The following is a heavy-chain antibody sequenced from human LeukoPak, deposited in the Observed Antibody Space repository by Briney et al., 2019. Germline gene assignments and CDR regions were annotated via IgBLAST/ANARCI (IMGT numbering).Heavy chain of an antibody. CDR1: GFTFSSYG. D-gene: IGHD1-26*01. CDR3: ARIGGSYYSPLDY. CDR2: IWYDGSNK. Sequence: GGSLRLSCAASGFTFSSYGMHWVHQAPGKGLEWVAVIWYDGSNKYYADSVKGRFTISRDNSKNTLYLQMNSLRAEDTAVYYCARIGGSYYSPLDYWGQGTLVTVSS. J-gene: IGHJ4*02. V-gene: IGHV3-33*01.